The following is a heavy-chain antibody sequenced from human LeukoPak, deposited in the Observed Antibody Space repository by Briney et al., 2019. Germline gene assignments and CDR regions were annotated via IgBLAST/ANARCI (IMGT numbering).Heavy chain of an antibody. V-gene: IGHV3-7*01. Sequence: GGALRLACAASGFTFSSYWVRWGRRAPGKVLEWVANIKPDGIEKYYVDSVKGPFTISRDNAKNSLYLQMNSLRAEDTAVYYCARDQGFGELLPYWGQGTLVTVSS. CDR3: ARDQGFGELLPY. D-gene: IGHD3-10*01. CDR1: GFTFSSYW. CDR2: IKPDGIEK. J-gene: IGHJ4*02.